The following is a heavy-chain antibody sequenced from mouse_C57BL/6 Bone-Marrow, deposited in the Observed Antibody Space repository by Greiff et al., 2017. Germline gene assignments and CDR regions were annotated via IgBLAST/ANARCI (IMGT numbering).Heavy chain of an antibody. V-gene: IGHV5-17*01. Sequence: EVQVVESGGGLVKPGGSLKLSCAASGFTFSDYGMHWVRQAPEKGLEWVAYISSGSSTIYYADTVKGRFTISRDNAKNTLFLQMTSLKSEDTAMEYCARYYYGTSRPFAYWGQGTPVTVSA. CDR2: ISSGSSTI. D-gene: IGHD1-1*01. CDR1: GFTFSDYG. J-gene: IGHJ3*01. CDR3: ARYYYGTSRPFAY.